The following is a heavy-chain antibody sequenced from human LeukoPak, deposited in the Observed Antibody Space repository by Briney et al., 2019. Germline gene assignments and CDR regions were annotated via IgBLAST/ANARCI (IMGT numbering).Heavy chain of an antibody. CDR1: GFTFSSYA. V-gene: IGHV3-53*01. J-gene: IGHJ3*02. D-gene: IGHD3-22*01. CDR2: IYSGGST. Sequence: GGSLRLSCAASGFTFSSYAMSWVRQAPGKGLEWVSVIYSGGSTYYADSVKGRFTISRDNSKNTLYLQMNSLRAEDTAVYYCARDRYYDSSGYYSIDAFDIWGQGTMVTVSS. CDR3: ARDRYYDSSGYYSIDAFDI.